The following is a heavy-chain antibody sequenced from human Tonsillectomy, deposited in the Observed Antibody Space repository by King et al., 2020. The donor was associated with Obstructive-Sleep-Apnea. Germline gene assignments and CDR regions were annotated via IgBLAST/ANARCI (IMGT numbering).Heavy chain of an antibody. D-gene: IGHD4-17*01. CDR3: AKDYGDYGY. J-gene: IGHJ4*02. CDR2: ISSSSSYI. Sequence: VQLVESGGGLVKPGGSLRLSCAASGFTFSSYSMNWVRQAPGKGLEWVSSISSSSSYIYYADSVNGRFTISRDNAKNSLYLQMNSLRVEDTAVYYCAKDYGDYGYWGQGTLVTVSS. CDR1: GFTFSSYS. V-gene: IGHV3-21*01.